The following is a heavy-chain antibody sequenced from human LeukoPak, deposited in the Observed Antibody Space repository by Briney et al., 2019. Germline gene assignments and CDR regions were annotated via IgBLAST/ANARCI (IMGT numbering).Heavy chain of an antibody. V-gene: IGHV1-2*02. Sequence: ASEKVSCKASGYTFTDHYLHRVRQAPGQGLEWVGWIRPKSGDIHYAQTFYGRVTLTRDTSINTAYMELTGLTSDDTGVYYCTRDHNWGPDYWGQGTLIIVSS. J-gene: IGHJ4*02. CDR3: TRDHNWGPDY. CDR2: IRPKSGDI. CDR1: GYTFTDHY. D-gene: IGHD7-27*01.